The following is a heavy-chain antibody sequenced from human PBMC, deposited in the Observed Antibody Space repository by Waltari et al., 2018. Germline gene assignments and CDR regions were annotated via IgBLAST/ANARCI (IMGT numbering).Heavy chain of an antibody. J-gene: IGHJ4*02. V-gene: IGHV3-23*01. Sequence: EVQLLESGGGLVQPGGSLRVSCAASGFTFSSYAMSWVRQAPGKGLEWVTAIRGVGERTDYAEFVKGRFTISRDNSKNTVNLQTNSLRAEDTAVYYWAKVACLHSSGWQDWGQGTLVTVSA. CDR2: IRGVGERT. CDR1: GFTFSSYA. CDR3: AKVACLHSSGWQD. D-gene: IGHD6-19*01.